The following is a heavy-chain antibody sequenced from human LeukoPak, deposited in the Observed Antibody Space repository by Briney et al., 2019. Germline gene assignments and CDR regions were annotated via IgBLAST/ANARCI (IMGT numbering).Heavy chain of an antibody. CDR3: ARASGDIVETATMGSY. J-gene: IGHJ4*02. Sequence: GGSLRLSCAASGFTFNSYSMNWVRQAPGKGLEWVSSISSSSSSIYYADSVRGRFTISRDNAKNSLYLQMNSLRAEDTAVYYCARASGDIVETATMGSYWGQGTLVTVSS. D-gene: IGHD5-18*01. V-gene: IGHV3-21*01. CDR2: ISSSSSSI. CDR1: GFTFNSYS.